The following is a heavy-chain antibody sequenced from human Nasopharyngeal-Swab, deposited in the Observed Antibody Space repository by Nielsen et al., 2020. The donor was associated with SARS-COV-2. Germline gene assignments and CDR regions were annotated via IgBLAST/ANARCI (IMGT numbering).Heavy chain of an antibody. CDR1: GFTFSDYY. CDR3: AREGHIVVPKAFDY. J-gene: IGHJ4*02. V-gene: IGHV3-11*05. D-gene: IGHD2-21*01. CDR2: ISSSSSYT. Sequence: GESLKISCAASGFTFSDYYMSWIRQAPGKGLEWVSYISSSSSYTNYADSVKGRFTISRDNAKNSLYLQMNSLRAEETAVYYCAREGHIVVPKAFDYWGQGTLVTVSS.